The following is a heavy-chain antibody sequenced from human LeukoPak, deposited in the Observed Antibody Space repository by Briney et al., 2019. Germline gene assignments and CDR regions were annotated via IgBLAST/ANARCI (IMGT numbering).Heavy chain of an antibody. J-gene: IGHJ4*02. CDR1: GNTFTSFH. Sequence: GASVKVSCKASGNTFTSFHIHWVRQAPGQGLEYMGIIKVYGDTTIYAQRFQGRITMTRDTSTSTVYVELSSLNSEDTAVYYCARESPSTFYFDYWGQGTLVTVSS. CDR2: IKVYGDTT. CDR3: ARESPSTFYFDY. D-gene: IGHD1-1*01. V-gene: IGHV1-46*01.